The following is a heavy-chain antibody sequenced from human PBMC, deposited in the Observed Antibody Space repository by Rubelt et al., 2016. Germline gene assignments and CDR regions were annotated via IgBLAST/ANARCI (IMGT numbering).Heavy chain of an antibody. CDR2: IYHSGST. V-gene: IGHV4-38-2*02. J-gene: IGHJ4*02. Sequence: QVQLQESGPGLVKPSETLSLTCTVSGYSISSSYYWGWIRQPPGKGLEWIGSIYHSGSTYYNPSLKSRVTISLDTSKNQFSLSLSSVTAADTALYYCARASRSRGQGGFDYWGQGALVTVSS. CDR3: ARASRSRGQGGFDY. D-gene: IGHD3-10*01. CDR1: GYSISSSYY.